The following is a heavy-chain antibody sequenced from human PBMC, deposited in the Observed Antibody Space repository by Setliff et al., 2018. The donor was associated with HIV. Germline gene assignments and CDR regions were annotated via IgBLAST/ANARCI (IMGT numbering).Heavy chain of an antibody. Sequence: PGGSLRLSCAASGFTFSAYRMNWVRQAPGKGLEWLSYISSSGSTICYADSVKGRFTISRDNAKNPLYLQMNSLRAEDTAVYYCARDGLEGDMAGRQRTYAFGYWGQGTLVTVSS. V-gene: IGHV3-48*01. CDR3: ARDGLEGDMAGRQRTYAFGY. D-gene: IGHD2-15*01. J-gene: IGHJ4*02. CDR1: GFTFSAYR. CDR2: ISSSGSTI.